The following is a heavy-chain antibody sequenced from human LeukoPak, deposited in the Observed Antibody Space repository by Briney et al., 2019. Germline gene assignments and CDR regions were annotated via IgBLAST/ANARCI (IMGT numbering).Heavy chain of an antibody. J-gene: IGHJ4*02. Sequence: PSETLSLTCAVYGGSFSGYYWSWIRQPPGKGLEWIGEINHSGSTNYNPSLKSRVTLSVDTSKNQFSLKLSSVTAADTAVYYCARDPPDYSNYPLWGQGTLVTVSS. CDR2: INHSGST. V-gene: IGHV4-34*01. CDR1: GGSFSGYY. D-gene: IGHD4-11*01. CDR3: ARDPPDYSNYPL.